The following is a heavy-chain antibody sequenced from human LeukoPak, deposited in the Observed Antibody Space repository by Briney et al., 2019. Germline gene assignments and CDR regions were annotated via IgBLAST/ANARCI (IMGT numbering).Heavy chain of an antibody. D-gene: IGHD6-19*01. V-gene: IGHV3-23*01. CDR3: ATDSSGWYYYFDY. Sequence: PGGSLRLSCAASGFTFSSYAMSWVRQAPGKGLEWVSAISGSGGSTYYADSVKGRFTISRDNSKNTLYLQMNSLRAEDTAVYYCATDSSGWYYYFDYWGQGTLVTVSS. CDR1: GFTFSSYA. CDR2: ISGSGGST. J-gene: IGHJ4*02.